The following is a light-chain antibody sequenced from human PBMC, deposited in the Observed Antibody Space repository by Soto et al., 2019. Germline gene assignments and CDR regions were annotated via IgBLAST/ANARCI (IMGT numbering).Light chain of an antibody. CDR3: QQYYTTLLT. CDR1: QSVLYSSKNKNY. J-gene: IGKJ4*01. CDR2: WAS. Sequence: DIVMTQSPDSLAVSLGERATINCKSSQSVLYSSKNKNYLAWYQQKPGQPPKLLVYWASTRESGVPDRFSGSGSGTDFTLTISSLQAEDVALYYCQQYYTTLLTFGGGTKVDIK. V-gene: IGKV4-1*01.